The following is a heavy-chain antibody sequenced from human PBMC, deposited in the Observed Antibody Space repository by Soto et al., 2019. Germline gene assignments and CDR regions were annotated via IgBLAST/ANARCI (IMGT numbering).Heavy chain of an antibody. CDR3: AKDQSNYYDPSWYFDY. J-gene: IGHJ4*02. Sequence: GGSLRLSYAASGFTFSSYGMHWVRQAPGKGLGWVAVISYDGSNKYYADSVKGRFTISRDNSKNTLYLQMNSLRAEDTAVYYCAKDQSNYYDPSWYFDYWGQGTLVTVSS. D-gene: IGHD3-3*01. CDR1: GFTFSSYG. V-gene: IGHV3-30*18. CDR2: ISYDGSNK.